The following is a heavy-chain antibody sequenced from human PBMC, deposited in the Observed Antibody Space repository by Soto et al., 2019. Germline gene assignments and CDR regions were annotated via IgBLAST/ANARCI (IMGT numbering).Heavy chain of an antibody. Sequence: SETLSLTCTVSGGSISSGGYYWSWIRQHPGKGLEWIGYIYYSGSTYYNPSLKSRVTISVDRSKNQFSLKLSSVTAADTAVYYCARGYDSSGYYLVYWGQGTLVTVSS. CDR3: ARGYDSSGYYLVY. CDR2: IYYSGST. V-gene: IGHV4-31*03. D-gene: IGHD3-22*01. J-gene: IGHJ4*02. CDR1: GGSISSGGYY.